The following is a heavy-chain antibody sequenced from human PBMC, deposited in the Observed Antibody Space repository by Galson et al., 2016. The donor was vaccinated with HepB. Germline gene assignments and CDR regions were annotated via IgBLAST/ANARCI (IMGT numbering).Heavy chain of an antibody. J-gene: IGHJ3*02. D-gene: IGHD6-13*01. CDR2: ISSDINYR. V-gene: IGHV3-21*01. Sequence: SLRLSCAASGFIFSSYSMNWVRQAPGKGLEWVSSISSDINYRYYADPVKGRFTISRDDAKNSLYLQMNSLRAEDTAVYYCARGWVAAFDIWGQGTMVTVSS. CDR3: ARGWVAAFDI. CDR1: GFIFSSYS.